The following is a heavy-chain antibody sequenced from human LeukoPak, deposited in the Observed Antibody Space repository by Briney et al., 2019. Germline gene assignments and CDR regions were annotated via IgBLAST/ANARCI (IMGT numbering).Heavy chain of an antibody. Sequence: GGSLRLSCAASGFTFRSHAMSWVRRAPGGGLEWVSAIRGDGATMFYADSVKGRITVSRDNSKNTLYLQFNSLRVDDTAVYYCAREGPIWGNYRPFDYWGQGTLVTVSS. CDR2: IRGDGATM. J-gene: IGHJ4*02. CDR1: GFTFRSHA. V-gene: IGHV3-23*01. CDR3: AREGPIWGNYRPFDY. D-gene: IGHD3-16*02.